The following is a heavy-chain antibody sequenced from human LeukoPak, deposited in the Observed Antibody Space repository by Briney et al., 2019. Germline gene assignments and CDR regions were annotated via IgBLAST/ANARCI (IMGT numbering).Heavy chain of an antibody. CDR3: ATFQRWLQYNFFDY. J-gene: IGHJ4*02. CDR2: TSSGGSAM. V-gene: IGHV3-11*01. CDR1: GFTFSDYY. Sequence: GGSLRLSCAASGFTFSDYYMGWIRQAPGKGLEWVSYTSSGGSAMYFADSVKGRFTISRDNAKNSLYLQMNSLRAQDTAVYYCATFQRWLQYNFFDYWGQGTLVTVSS. D-gene: IGHD5-24*01.